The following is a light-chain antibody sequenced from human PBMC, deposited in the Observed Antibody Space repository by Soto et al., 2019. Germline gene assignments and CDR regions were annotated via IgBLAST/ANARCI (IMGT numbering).Light chain of an antibody. CDR1: SGSVSTSDY. Sequence: QAVVTQEPSLSVSPGRTVTLTCGLSSGSVSTSDYPSRYQQTPGQAPRTLIYNTNTRSSGVPDRFSGSILGNKAALTITGAQADDESDYYCVLYVGSGIVVFGGGTKLTVL. J-gene: IGLJ2*01. CDR3: VLYVGSGIVV. CDR2: NTN. V-gene: IGLV8-61*01.